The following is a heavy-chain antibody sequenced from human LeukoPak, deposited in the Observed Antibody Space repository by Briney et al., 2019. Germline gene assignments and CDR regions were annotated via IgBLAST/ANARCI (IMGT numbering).Heavy chain of an antibody. D-gene: IGHD1-1*01. CDR2: INPRSGGT. CDR1: GYTLTGLGLY. CDR3: ATDPTTAGTTRFDY. J-gene: IGHJ4*02. V-gene: IGHV1-2*02. Sequence: ASVKVSCKASGYTLTGLGLYIHWVRQAPGQGLEWMGWINPRSGGTNYAQKFQGRVTMTRDTSISTAYMELSRLTSDDTAVYYCATDPTTAGTTRFDYWGQGTLVTVSS.